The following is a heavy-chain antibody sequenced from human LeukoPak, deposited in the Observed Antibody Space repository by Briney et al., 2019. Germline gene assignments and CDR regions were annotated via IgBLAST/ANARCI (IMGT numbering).Heavy chain of an antibody. CDR3: ARNLAGGYVRSLDY. Sequence: GRSERLSCAASGFTFSDYAMHWVRQAPGKALEDVAVISYDGSNKYYADSVKGRFTISRDNSKDTLYLQMNGLRAEATAVYYCARNLAGGYVRSLDYWGQGTLVSVSS. J-gene: IGHJ4*02. V-gene: IGHV3-30-3*01. CDR1: GFTFSDYA. CDR2: ISYDGSNK. D-gene: IGHD3-22*01.